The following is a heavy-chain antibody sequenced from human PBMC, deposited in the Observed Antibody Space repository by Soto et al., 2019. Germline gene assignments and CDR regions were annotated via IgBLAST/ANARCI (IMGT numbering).Heavy chain of an antibody. CDR3: AKDTAMAHDAFDI. CDR2: ISYAGSNK. V-gene: IGHV3-30*18. CDR1: GFTFSSYG. Sequence: QVQLVESGGGVVQPGRSLRLSCAASGFTFSSYGMHWVRQAPGKGLEWVAVISYAGSNKYYADSVKGRFTISRDNSKNTLYLQKNSLRAEDTAVYYFAKDTAMAHDAFDIWGQGTMVTVSS. J-gene: IGHJ3*02. D-gene: IGHD5-18*01.